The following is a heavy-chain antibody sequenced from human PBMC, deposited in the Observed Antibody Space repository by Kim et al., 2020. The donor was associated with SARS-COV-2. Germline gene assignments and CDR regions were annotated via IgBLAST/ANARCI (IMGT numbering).Heavy chain of an antibody. CDR1: GFTFSSYT. CDR2: ISGYGTYV. CDR3: SRETGYWTSDDGMDV. Sequence: GGSLRRSCAASGFTFSSYTMNWVRQAPGKGLEWVSSISGYGTYVYYADSVKGRFSISRDSANLYLQMNSLRAEDTAIYFCSRETGYWTSDDGMDVWGQGTTVTVSS. D-gene: IGHD1-1*01. J-gene: IGHJ6*02. V-gene: IGHV3-21*01.